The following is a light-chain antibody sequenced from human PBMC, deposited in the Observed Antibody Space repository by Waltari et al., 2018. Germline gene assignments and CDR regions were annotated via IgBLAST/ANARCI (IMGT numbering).Light chain of an antibody. CDR1: QSISSF. J-gene: IGKJ4*01. Sequence: DIQMTQSPSSLSASVGDSATITCRASQSISSFLNWYQQKPGKAPKLLIYAASSLQSGVPSRFSGSGSGTDFTLTISSLHPEDFATYYCQQSYRTPLTFGGGTKVDIK. CDR2: AAS. V-gene: IGKV1-39*01. CDR3: QQSYRTPLT.